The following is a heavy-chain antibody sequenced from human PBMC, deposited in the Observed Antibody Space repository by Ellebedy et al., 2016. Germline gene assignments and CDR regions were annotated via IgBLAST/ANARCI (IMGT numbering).Heavy chain of an antibody. CDR1: GFTFNRHS. D-gene: IGHD6-19*01. CDR3: ARSCGNYRCGSDV. J-gene: IGHJ3*01. Sequence: GGSLRLXXAASGFTFNRHSLNWVRQAPGKGLEWVAYIDGTSDNIYYADSVKGRFTNSRDNAKNSLYLQMNSLRAEDTATYFCARSCGNYRCGSDVWGPGTVVTVSS. V-gene: IGHV3-48*04. CDR2: IDGTSDNI.